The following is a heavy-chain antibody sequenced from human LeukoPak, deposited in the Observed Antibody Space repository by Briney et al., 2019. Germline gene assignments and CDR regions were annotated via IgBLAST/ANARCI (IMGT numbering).Heavy chain of an antibody. CDR2: MNPNSGNT. Sequence: APVKVSCKASGYTFTSYDINWVRQATGQGLEWMGWMNPNSGNTGYAQKFQGRVTMTRNTSISTAYMELSSLRSEDTAVYYCARGWTGYCSSTSCTRLYYYGMDVWGQGTTVTVSS. J-gene: IGHJ6*02. V-gene: IGHV1-8*01. CDR1: GYTFTSYD. CDR3: ARGWTGYCSSTSCTRLYYYGMDV. D-gene: IGHD2-2*01.